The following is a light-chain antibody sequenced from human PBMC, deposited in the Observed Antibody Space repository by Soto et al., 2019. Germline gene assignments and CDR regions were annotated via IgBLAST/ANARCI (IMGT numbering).Light chain of an antibody. Sequence: QSALTQTASVSGSPGQSVTISCTGTSSDVGGYNYVSWYQQYPGKAPKLIISDVTVRPSGVSDRFSGSKSANTASLTISGLLAEDEADYFCSSYTASSALVFGGGTKLTVL. V-gene: IGLV2-14*03. CDR2: DVT. CDR1: SSDVGGYNY. J-gene: IGLJ3*02. CDR3: SSYTASSALV.